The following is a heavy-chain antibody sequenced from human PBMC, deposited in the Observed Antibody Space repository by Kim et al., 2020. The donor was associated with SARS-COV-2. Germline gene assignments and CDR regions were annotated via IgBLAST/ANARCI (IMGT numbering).Heavy chain of an antibody. V-gene: IGHV3-21*01. CDR3: AREPDYGDYERYFDY. J-gene: IGHJ4*02. Sequence: DSVKGRFTISGDNAKTSLYLQMNSLRAEDTAVYYCAREPDYGDYERYFDYWGQGTLVTVSS. D-gene: IGHD4-17*01.